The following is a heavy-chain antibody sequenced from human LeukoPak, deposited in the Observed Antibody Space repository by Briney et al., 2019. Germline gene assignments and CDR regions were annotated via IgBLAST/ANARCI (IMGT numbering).Heavy chain of an antibody. CDR1: GFTFSSYG. Sequence: GGSLRLSCAASGFTFSSYGMHWVRQAPGKGLEWVALIWYDGSNKYYADSVKGRFTISRDNSKNALYLQMNSLRAEDTAVYYCARDSASVYSGSYYLLDYWGQGTLVTVSS. D-gene: IGHD1-26*01. V-gene: IGHV3-33*01. CDR3: ARDSASVYSGSYYLLDY. J-gene: IGHJ4*02. CDR2: IWYDGSNK.